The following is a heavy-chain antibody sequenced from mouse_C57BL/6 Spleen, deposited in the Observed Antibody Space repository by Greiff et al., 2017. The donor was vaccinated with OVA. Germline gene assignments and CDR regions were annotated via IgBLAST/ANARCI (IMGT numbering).Heavy chain of an antibody. Sequence: QVQLQQSGPELVKPGASVKISCKASGYAFSSSWMNWVKQRPGKGLEWIGRIYPGDGDTNYNGKFKGKATLTADKSSSTAYMQLSSLTSEDAAVCFCSRHYYGSSYGYFDVWGTGTTVTVSS. D-gene: IGHD1-1*01. CDR1: GYAFSSSW. V-gene: IGHV1-82*01. CDR2: IYPGDGDT. J-gene: IGHJ1*03. CDR3: SRHYYGSSYGYFDV.